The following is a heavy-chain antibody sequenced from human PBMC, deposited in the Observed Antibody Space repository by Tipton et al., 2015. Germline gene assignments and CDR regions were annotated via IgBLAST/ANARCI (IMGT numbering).Heavy chain of an antibody. D-gene: IGHD3-16*02. Sequence: TLSLTCTVSGGSVSRSSLHWGWIRQPPGEGLEWIGTIFNSGITYYNPSLRSRGTISADTSKNQFSLKLSSVTAADTAVYYCARHVPGSGRYHYVRGSYRQPLPFDYWGQGTLVTVSS. CDR2: IFNSGIT. CDR3: ARHVPGSGRYHYVRGSYRQPLPFDY. V-gene: IGHV4-39*01. CDR1: GGSVSRSSLH. J-gene: IGHJ4*02.